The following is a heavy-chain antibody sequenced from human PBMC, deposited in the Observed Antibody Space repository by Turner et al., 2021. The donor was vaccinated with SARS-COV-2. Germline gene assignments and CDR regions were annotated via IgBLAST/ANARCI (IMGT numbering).Heavy chain of an antibody. J-gene: IGHJ4*02. CDR3: ARVLVLRRAYFDY. CDR1: GGSISSGDYY. CDR2: IYYSGST. D-gene: IGHD2-8*01. Sequence: QVQLQESGPGLVKPSQTLSLTCPFSGGSISSGDYYWSWIRQPPGKGLEWIGYIYYSGSTYYNPSLKSRVTISVDTSKNQFSLKLSSVTAADTAVYYCARVLVLRRAYFDYWGQGTLVTVSS. V-gene: IGHV4-30-4*01.